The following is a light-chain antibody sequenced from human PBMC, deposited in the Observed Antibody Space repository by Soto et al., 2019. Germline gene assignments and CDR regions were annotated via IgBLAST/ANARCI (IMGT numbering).Light chain of an antibody. V-gene: IGLV1-40*01. CDR3: QSYDSSLRSYV. J-gene: IGLJ1*01. Sequence: QLVLTQPPSVSGAPGQRVTISCTGSSSNIGAGYDVHWYQHLAGTAPKLLIYANNKRPSGVPDRFSGSKSGTSASLAITGLQAEDEADYYCQSYDSSLRSYVFGAGTKLTVL. CDR2: ANN. CDR1: SSNIGAGYD.